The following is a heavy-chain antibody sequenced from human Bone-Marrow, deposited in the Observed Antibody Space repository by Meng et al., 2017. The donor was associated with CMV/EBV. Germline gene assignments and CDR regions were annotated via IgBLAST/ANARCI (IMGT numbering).Heavy chain of an antibody. CDR3: ARVRYGSGYFGGLYYFDY. CDR2: INHSGST. Sequence: SETLSLTCAVYGGSFSGYYWSWIRQPPGKGLEWIGEINHSGSTNYNPSLKSRVTISVDTSKNQFSLKLSSVTAADTAVYYCARVRYGSGYFGGLYYFDYWGQGTLVTVSS. J-gene: IGHJ4*02. CDR1: GGSFSGYY. D-gene: IGHD3-10*01. V-gene: IGHV4-34*01.